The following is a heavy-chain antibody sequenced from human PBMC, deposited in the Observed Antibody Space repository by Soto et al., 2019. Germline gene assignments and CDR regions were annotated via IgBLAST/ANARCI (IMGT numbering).Heavy chain of an antibody. D-gene: IGHD2-8*01. V-gene: IGHV3-30-3*01. CDR1: GFTFSSYA. J-gene: IGHJ6*02. Sequence: GSLRLSCAASGFTFSSYAMHWVRQAPGKGLEWVAVISYDGSNKYYADSVKGRFTISRDNSKNTLYLQMNSLRAEDTAVYYCARDAIVLMVYAIAAIGVYGMDVWGQGTTVTVSS. CDR3: ARDAIVLMVYAIAAIGVYGMDV. CDR2: ISYDGSNK.